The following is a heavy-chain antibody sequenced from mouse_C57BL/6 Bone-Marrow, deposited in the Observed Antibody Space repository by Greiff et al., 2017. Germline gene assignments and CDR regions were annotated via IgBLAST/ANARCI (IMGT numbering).Heavy chain of an antibody. D-gene: IGHD2-1*01. CDR2: IWWDADK. CDR3: ARGGNYPWFAY. V-gene: IGHV8-8*01. J-gene: IGHJ3*01. CDR1: GFSLSTFGMG. Sequence: QVTLKESGPGILQPSQTLSLTCSFSGFSLSTFGMGVGWIRQPSGKGLEWLAPIWWDADKYYNPALKSLLTISKDTSKNQVFLKIANVDTADTATNYFARGGNYPWFAYWGQGTLVTVSA.